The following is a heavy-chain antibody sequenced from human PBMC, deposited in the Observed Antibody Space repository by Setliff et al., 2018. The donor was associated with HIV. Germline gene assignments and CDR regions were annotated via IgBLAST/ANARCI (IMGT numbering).Heavy chain of an antibody. V-gene: IGHV4-59*08. CDR1: GGSINNYY. CDR2: IYYSGST. Sequence: SETLSLTCTVSGGSINNYYWSWVRQPPGKGLEWIGVIYYSGSTNYNPSLKSRVTISVDTSKNQFSLKLSSVTAADTAVYYCAMGIAVAGSGEVDYWGQGTLVTVSS. D-gene: IGHD6-19*01. J-gene: IGHJ4*02. CDR3: AMGIAVAGSGEVDY.